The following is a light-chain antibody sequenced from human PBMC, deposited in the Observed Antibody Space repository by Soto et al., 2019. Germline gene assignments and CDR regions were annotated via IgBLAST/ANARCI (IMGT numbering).Light chain of an antibody. CDR3: NSFTSSCSYV. J-gene: IGLJ1*01. CDR1: SXDVGGYKY. CDR2: EVR. Sequence: SELPQPASVSGSPGQPITISCTGTSXDVGGYKYVSWYQQHPGKAPKLIIYEVRNRPSGVYSRFSGPKSGNTAPLTISGRQAEDETHYYCNSFTSSCSYVFGTWPKLTVL. V-gene: IGLV2-14*01.